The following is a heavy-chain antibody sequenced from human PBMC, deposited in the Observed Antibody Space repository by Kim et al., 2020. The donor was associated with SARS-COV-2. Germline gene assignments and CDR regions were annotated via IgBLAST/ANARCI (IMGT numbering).Heavy chain of an antibody. Sequence: SETLSLTCAVYGGSFSGYYWSWIRQPPGKGLEWIGEINHSGSTNYNPSLKSRVTISVDTSKNQFSLKLSSVTAADTAVYYCASSLYYYDSSGYYYGPRTRERFFEHWGQGTLVSVSS. D-gene: IGHD3-22*01. V-gene: IGHV4-34*01. CDR1: GGSFSGYY. J-gene: IGHJ1*01. CDR3: ASSLYYYDSSGYYYGPRTRERFFEH. CDR2: INHSGST.